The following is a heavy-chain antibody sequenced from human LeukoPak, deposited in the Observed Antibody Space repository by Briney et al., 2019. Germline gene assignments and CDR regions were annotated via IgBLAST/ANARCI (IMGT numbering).Heavy chain of an antibody. J-gene: IGHJ4*02. D-gene: IGHD3-9*01. CDR2: ISGSGGST. CDR3: AKDWDNYDILTGYYADY. CDR1: GFTFSSYG. V-gene: IGHV3-23*01. Sequence: GGSLRLSCAASGFTFSSYGMSWVRKAPGKGLEWVSAISGSGGSTYYADSVKGRFTISRDNSKNTLYLQMNSLRAEDTAVYYCAKDWDNYDILTGYYADYWGQGTLVTVSS.